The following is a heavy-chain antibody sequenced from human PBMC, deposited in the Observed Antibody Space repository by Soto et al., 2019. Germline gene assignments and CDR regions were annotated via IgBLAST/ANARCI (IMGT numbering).Heavy chain of an antibody. D-gene: IGHD3-10*01. CDR2: INHSGST. CDR1: GGSFSGYY. Sequence: SETLSLTCAVYGGSFSGYYWSWIRQPPGKGLEWIGEINHSGSTNYNPSLKSRVTISVDTSKNQFSLKLSSVTAADTAVYYCARGPYYYGSGSYQNYYYGTDVWGQGTTVTVSS. CDR3: ARGPYYYGSGSYQNYYYGTDV. J-gene: IGHJ6*02. V-gene: IGHV4-34*01.